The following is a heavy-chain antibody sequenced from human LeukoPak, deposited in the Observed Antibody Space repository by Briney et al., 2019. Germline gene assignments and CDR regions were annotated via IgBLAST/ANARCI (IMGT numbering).Heavy chain of an antibody. CDR1: GFTFSDYY. V-gene: IGHV3-11*01. CDR2: ISSGSTI. Sequence: GGSLRLSCAASGFTFSDYYMSWIRQAPGKGLEWVSYISSGSTIYYADSVKGRFTISRDNAKNSLYLQMNSLRAEDTAVYYCARAGTVTTEAVDWGQGTLVTVSS. CDR3: ARAGTVTTEAVD. J-gene: IGHJ4*02. D-gene: IGHD4-17*01.